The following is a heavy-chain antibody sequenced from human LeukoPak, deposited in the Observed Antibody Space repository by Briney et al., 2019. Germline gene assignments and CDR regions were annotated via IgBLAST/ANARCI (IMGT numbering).Heavy chain of an antibody. CDR1: GGSINSYY. V-gene: IGHV4-4*07. CDR2: INTSGNS. Sequence: PSETLSLTCTVSGGSINSYYWSWIRQPAGKGLEWIGRINTSGNSNYNPSLRSRVTMSVDTSKNQFSLNLSSVTAADTAVYYCARDGGGPGWLDPWGQGTLVTVSS. J-gene: IGHJ5*02. D-gene: IGHD3-10*01. CDR3: ARDGGGPGWLDP.